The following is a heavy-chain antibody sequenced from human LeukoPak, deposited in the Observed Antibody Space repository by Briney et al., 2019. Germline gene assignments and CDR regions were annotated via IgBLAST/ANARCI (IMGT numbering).Heavy chain of an antibody. CDR3: ARERNFYYFDY. V-gene: IGHV3-21*01. Sequence: GGSLRLSCAASGFTFNDYTMTWVSQAPGKGMEWVSSITGDCNYIFYADSVKGRFTISRDNAQNSLFLELNSLRGEDTAVYYCARERNFYYFDYWGQGALVTVSS. CDR1: GFTFNDYT. D-gene: IGHD3-3*01. CDR2: ITGDCNYI. J-gene: IGHJ4*02.